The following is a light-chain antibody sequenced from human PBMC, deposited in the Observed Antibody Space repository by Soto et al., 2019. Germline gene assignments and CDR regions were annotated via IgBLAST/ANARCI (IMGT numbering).Light chain of an antibody. V-gene: IGLV2-23*01. J-gene: IGLJ1*01. CDR3: CSYADSSTFYV. CDR2: EGS. Sequence: QSSLTQPASVSGSPGQSITISCTGTSSDVGSYNLVSWYQQHPGKAPKLMIYEGSKRPSGVSNRFSGSKSGNTASLTISGLQAEDEADYYCCSYADSSTFYVFGTGTKLTVL. CDR1: SSDVGSYNL.